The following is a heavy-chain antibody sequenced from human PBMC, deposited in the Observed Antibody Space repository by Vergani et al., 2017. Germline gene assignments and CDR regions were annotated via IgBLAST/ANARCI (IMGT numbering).Heavy chain of an antibody. D-gene: IGHD3-22*01. CDR1: GGSLSSSNW. CDR3: AGLYYYDSSGYLLGLDY. CDR2: IYHSGST. V-gene: IGHV4-4*02. J-gene: IGHJ4*02. Sequence: QVQLQESGPGLVKPSGTLSLTCAVPGGSLSSSNWWRWVRQPPGKGLEWFGEIYHSGSTNYNPALKSRVTISVDKSKHQFSLKLCSVTAADTDVYYCAGLYYYDSSGYLLGLDYWGEGTLVTVSS.